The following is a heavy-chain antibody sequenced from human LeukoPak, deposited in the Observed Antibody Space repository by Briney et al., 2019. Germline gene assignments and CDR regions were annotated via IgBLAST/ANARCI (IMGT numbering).Heavy chain of an antibody. J-gene: IGHJ4*02. V-gene: IGHV1-2*02. CDR2: INPNSGGT. CDR3: ARVYNANDGTAYLEY. Sequence: GASVKVSCKASGYTFTAYYMHWVRQAPGQGLEWMGWINPNSGGTNYAQKFQGRVAMTRDSSLSTAYMELSRLRSDDTAVYFCARVYNANDGTAYLEYWGQGTLVTVSS. D-gene: IGHD1-7*01. CDR1: GYTFTAYY.